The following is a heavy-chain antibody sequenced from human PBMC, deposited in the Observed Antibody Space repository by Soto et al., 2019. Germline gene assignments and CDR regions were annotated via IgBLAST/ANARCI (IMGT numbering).Heavy chain of an antibody. J-gene: IGHJ4*02. CDR1: GFTFSTYG. V-gene: IGHV3-21*01. CDR3: ARVYLGCSSSTCLYYFDY. D-gene: IGHD2-2*01. Sequence: GGSLRLSCAASGFTFSTYGMNWVRQAPGKALEWVSSISNSGSYIYYADSMKGRFTVSRDNTQNSVYLQMHSLRVEDTAVYYYARVYLGCSSSTCLYYFDYWGQGTMVTVSS. CDR2: ISNSGSYI.